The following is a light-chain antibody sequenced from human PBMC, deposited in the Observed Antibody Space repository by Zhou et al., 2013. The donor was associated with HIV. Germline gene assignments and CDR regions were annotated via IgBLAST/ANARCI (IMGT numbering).Light chain of an antibody. CDR3: QQYYDYPWT. Sequence: IRMTQSPSSLFASTGDKITITCRASQGISTYVAWYQQKPGKAPNLLIYAASTLQGGVPSRFSGSGSGTDFSLTIDCLQSEDFATYFCQQYYDYPWTFGQGTKVE. V-gene: IGKV1-8*01. CDR1: QGISTY. CDR2: AAS. J-gene: IGKJ1*01.